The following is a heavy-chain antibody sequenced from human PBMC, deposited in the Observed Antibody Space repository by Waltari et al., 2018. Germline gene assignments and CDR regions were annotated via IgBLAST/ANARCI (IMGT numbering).Heavy chain of an antibody. D-gene: IGHD2-2*01. J-gene: IGHJ5*02. CDR2: INHSGST. CDR3: ARGLVVRWFDP. CDR1: GGSLSGYY. Sequence: QVQLQQWGAGLLKPSETLSLTCAVYGGSLSGYYCSWIRQPTGKGLDWIGEINHSGSTNYNPSLKSRVTISVDTSKNQFSLNLSSVTAADTAVYYCARGLVVRWFDPWGQGTLVTVSS. V-gene: IGHV4-34*01.